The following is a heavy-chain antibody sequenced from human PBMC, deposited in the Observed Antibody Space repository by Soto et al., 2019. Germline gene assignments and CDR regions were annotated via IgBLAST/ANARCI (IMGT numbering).Heavy chain of an antibody. Sequence: PSQTLSLTCAISGDSVSSDTAAWIWIRQSPSRGLEWLGRTYYKSKWNNDYALSVKSRITISPDTSQNQFSLDLDSVTPEDTAVYYCVGVTLFRGMDVCGQGTTVTVYS. J-gene: IGHJ6*02. CDR1: GDSVSSDTAA. CDR2: TYYKSKWNN. V-gene: IGHV6-1*01. CDR3: VGVTLFRGMDV. D-gene: IGHD3-10*01.